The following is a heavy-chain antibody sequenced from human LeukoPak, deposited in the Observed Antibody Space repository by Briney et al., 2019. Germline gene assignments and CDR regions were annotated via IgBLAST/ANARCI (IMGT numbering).Heavy chain of an antibody. J-gene: IGHJ6*03. CDR3: AKNGDRGAYCSGGSCYPYYYYYMDV. CDR2: FDPEDGET. V-gene: IGHV1-24*01. Sequence: GASVKVSCKVSGYTLTELSMHWVRQAPGKGLEWMGGFDPEDGETIYAQKFQGRVTMTEDTSTDTAYMELSSLRSEDTAIYYCAKNGDRGAYCSGGSCYPYYYYYMDVWGKGTTVTISS. D-gene: IGHD2-15*01. CDR1: GYTLTELS.